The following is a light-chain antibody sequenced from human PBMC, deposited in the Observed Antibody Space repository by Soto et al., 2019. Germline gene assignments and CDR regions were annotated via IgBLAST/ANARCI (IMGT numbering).Light chain of an antibody. CDR1: QDISNY. CDR3: QKYDSLPLT. J-gene: IGKJ4*01. CDR2: DAS. V-gene: IGKV1-33*01. Sequence: DIQMTQSPSSLSASVGDRVTITCQASQDISNYLNWYQQKPGKAPKLLIYDASNLKTGVPSRFSASGSGTDFTFTISSLQPEDIATYYCQKYDSLPLTFGGGTKVEIK.